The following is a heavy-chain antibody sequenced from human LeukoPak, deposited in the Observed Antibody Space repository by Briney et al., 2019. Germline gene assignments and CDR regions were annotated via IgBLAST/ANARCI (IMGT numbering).Heavy chain of an antibody. V-gene: IGHV4-4*07. D-gene: IGHD1-7*01. CDR3: AKETSYQNYVPRTDY. CDR2: IYTSGST. CDR1: GGSISSYY. J-gene: IGHJ4*02. Sequence: SETLSLTCTVSGGSISSYYWSWIRQPAGKGLEWIGRIYTSGSTNYNPSLKSRVTMSVDTSKSQFSLKLSSVTAADTAVYYCAKETSYQNYVPRTDYWGQGTLVTVSS.